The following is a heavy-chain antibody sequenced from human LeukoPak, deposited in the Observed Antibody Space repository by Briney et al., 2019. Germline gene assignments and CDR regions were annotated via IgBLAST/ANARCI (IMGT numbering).Heavy chain of an antibody. D-gene: IGHD5-18*01. V-gene: IGHV4-34*01. Sequence: SETLSLTCAVYGGSFSGYYWSWIRQPPGKGLEGIGEINHSGSTNYNPSLKSRVTISVDTSKNQFSLKLSSVTAGDTAVYYCARGRGRGYISGSYSNFDYCGQGTLVTVSS. CDR2: INHSGST. CDR3: ARGRGRGYISGSYSNFDY. J-gene: IGHJ4*02. CDR1: GGSFSGYY.